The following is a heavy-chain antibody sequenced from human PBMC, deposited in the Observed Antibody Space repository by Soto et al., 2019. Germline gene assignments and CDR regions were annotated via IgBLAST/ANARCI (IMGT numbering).Heavy chain of an antibody. J-gene: IGHJ6*02. D-gene: IGHD3-3*01. Sequence: QVQLVESGGGVVQPGRSLRLSCAASGFTFSSYAMHWVRQAPGKGLEWVAVISYDGSDKNYADSVRGRFTISRDNSKNTLYVQMNSLSADDTAVYYCARGYDFWSGYYYPYALDVWGQGTTVTVSS. CDR3: ARGYDFWSGYYYPYALDV. CDR2: ISYDGSDK. V-gene: IGHV3-30-3*01. CDR1: GFTFSSYA.